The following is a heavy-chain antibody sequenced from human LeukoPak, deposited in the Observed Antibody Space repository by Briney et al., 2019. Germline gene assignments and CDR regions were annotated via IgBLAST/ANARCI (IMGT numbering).Heavy chain of an antibody. V-gene: IGHV1-69*06. CDR1: GGTFSSYA. J-gene: IGHJ4*02. D-gene: IGHD6-13*01. Sequence: EASVKVSCTASGGTFSSYAISWVRQAPGQGLERMGGIIPIFGTANYAHKFQGRVTITADKSTSTAYMELSSLRSEDTAVYYCARDSGLGYTRYYFDYWGQGTLVTVSS. CDR3: ARDSGLGYTRYYFDY. CDR2: IIPIFGTA.